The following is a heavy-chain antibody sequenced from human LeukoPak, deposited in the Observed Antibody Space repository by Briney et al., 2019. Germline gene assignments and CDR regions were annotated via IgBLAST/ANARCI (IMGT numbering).Heavy chain of an antibody. V-gene: IGHV3-11*01. CDR3: TRGDCSGGSCYPGPLDY. Sequence: GGSMRLSCAASGFTFSDYYMSWIRQAPGKGLEWVSYISSSGSTIYYADSVKGRFTISRDNAKNSLYLQMNSLRAEDTAVYYCTRGDCSGGSCYPGPLDYWGQGTLVTVSS. CDR2: ISSSGSTI. CDR1: GFTFSDYY. J-gene: IGHJ4*02. D-gene: IGHD2-15*01.